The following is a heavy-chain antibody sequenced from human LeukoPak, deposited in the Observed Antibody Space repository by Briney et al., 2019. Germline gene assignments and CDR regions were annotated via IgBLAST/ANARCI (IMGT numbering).Heavy chain of an antibody. Sequence: ASVKVSCKTSGYTFLNYDIYWVRQAPGQGLECMGWISGYTGDTKYAQILQGRFTVTTDTSTSTAYMELRSLTYDDTAVYYCARAGYCGDGGCRGGSAFDVWGQGTMVTVSS. D-gene: IGHD2-15*01. CDR1: GYTFLNYD. V-gene: IGHV1-18*01. CDR2: ISGYTGDT. J-gene: IGHJ3*01. CDR3: ARAGYCGDGGCRGGSAFDV.